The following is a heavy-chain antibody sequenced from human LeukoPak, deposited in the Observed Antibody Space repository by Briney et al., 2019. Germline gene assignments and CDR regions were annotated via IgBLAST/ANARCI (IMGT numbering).Heavy chain of an antibody. D-gene: IGHD4-11*01. J-gene: IGHJ6*03. CDR3: ASRPYSGTMDV. CDR1: GYSISSGYY. V-gene: IGHV4-38-2*02. CDR2: IYHSGST. Sequence: PSGTLSLTCTVSGYSISSGYYWGWIRKPPGKGLEWIGNIYHSGSTYYNPSLKSRVTISVDKSKNQFSLKLSSVTAADTAVYYCASRPYSGTMDVWGKGTTVTVSS.